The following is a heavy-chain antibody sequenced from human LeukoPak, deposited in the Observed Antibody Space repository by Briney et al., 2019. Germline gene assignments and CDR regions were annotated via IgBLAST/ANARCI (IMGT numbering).Heavy chain of an antibody. CDR2: IYHSGST. CDR1: GYSISSGYY. V-gene: IGHV4-38-2*02. CDR3: ASRYGDYEDY. J-gene: IGHJ4*02. D-gene: IGHD4-17*01. Sequence: SETLSLTCTVSGYSISSGYYWGWIRQPPGKGLEWIGSIYHSGSTYYNPSLKSRVTISVDTSKNQFSLKLSSVTAADTAVYYCASRYGDYEDYWGQGTLVTVSS.